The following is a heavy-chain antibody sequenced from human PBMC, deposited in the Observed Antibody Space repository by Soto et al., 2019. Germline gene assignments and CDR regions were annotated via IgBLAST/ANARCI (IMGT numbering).Heavy chain of an antibody. J-gene: IGHJ3*02. V-gene: IGHV4-34*01. CDR3: ARNILGDYGGWAFDI. Sequence: SETLSLTCAVYGGSFSGYYWSWIRQPPGKGLEWIGEINHSGSTNYNPSLKSRVTISVDTSKNQFSLKLSSVTAADTAVYYCARNILGDYGGWAFDIWGQGTMVTVSS. D-gene: IGHD4-17*01. CDR1: GGSFSGYY. CDR2: INHSGST.